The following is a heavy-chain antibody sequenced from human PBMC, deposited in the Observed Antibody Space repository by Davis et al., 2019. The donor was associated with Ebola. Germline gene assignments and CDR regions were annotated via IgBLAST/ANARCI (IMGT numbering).Heavy chain of an antibody. V-gene: IGHV4-34*01. J-gene: IGHJ6*02. D-gene: IGHD2-15*01. CDR1: GGSFSGYY. CDR3: ARGRVVVVAAKPYNYYGMDV. CDR2: INHSGST. Sequence: GSLRLSCAVYGGSFSGYYWSWIRQPPGKGLEWIGEINHSGSTNYNPSLKSRVTISVDTSKNQFSLKLSSVTAADTAVYYCARGRVVVVAAKPYNYYGMDVWGQGTTVTVSS.